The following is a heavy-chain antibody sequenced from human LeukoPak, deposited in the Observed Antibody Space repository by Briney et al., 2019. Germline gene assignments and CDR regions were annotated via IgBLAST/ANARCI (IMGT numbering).Heavy chain of an antibody. Sequence: HGESLKISCKGSGYRFTSYWIGWVRPMPGKGLEWMGIIYPGDSDTRYSPSFQGQVTISADKSISTAYLQWSSLKASDTAMYYCARSLGGTTDYYYYMDVWGKGTTVTVSS. J-gene: IGHJ6*03. V-gene: IGHV5-51*01. CDR2: IYPGDSDT. CDR3: ARSLGGTTDYYYYMDV. CDR1: GYRFTSYW. D-gene: IGHD1-7*01.